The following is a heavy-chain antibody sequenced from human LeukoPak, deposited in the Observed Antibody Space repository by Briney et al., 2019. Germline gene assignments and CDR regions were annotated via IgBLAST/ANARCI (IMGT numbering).Heavy chain of an antibody. J-gene: IGHJ4*02. Sequence: PGGSLRLSCAASGFTFDDYGMSWVRQAPGKGLEWVSGINWNGGSTGYADSVKGRFTISRDNAKNSLYLQMNSLRAEDTALYYCAKDIDAYDILTGPDYWGQGTLVTVSS. CDR3: AKDIDAYDILTGPDY. D-gene: IGHD3-9*01. V-gene: IGHV3-20*04. CDR1: GFTFDDYG. CDR2: INWNGGST.